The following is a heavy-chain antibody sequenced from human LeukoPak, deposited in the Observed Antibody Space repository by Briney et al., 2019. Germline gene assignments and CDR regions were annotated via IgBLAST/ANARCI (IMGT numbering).Heavy chain of an antibody. D-gene: IGHD3-10*01. CDR3: ARGHASGSYFAWFDP. CDR1: GGSFSGYY. V-gene: IGHV4-34*01. CDR2: INQSGST. J-gene: IGHJ5*02. Sequence: NPSETLSLTCAVYGGSFSGYYWSWIRQPPGKGLEWIVEINQSGSTKYNPSLESRVTISVDTSKKQFSLKLTSMTAADTAVYYCARGHASGSYFAWFDPWGQGALVSVSS.